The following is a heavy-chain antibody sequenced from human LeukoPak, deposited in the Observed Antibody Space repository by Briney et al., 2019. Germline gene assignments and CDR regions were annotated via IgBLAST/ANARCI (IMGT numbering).Heavy chain of an antibody. CDR1: GFTVSSNY. CDR3: ARRGYGSARFDP. Sequence: PGGSLRLSCAASGFTVSSNYMSWVRQAPGKGLEWVANIKQDGSEKYYVDSVKGRFTISRDNAKNSLYLQMNSLRAEDTAVYYCARRGYGSARFDPWGQGTLVTVSS. J-gene: IGHJ5*02. CDR2: IKQDGSEK. V-gene: IGHV3-7*01. D-gene: IGHD6-19*01.